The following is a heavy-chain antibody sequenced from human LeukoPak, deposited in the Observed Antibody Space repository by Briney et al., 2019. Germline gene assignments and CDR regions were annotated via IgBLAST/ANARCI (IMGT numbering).Heavy chain of an antibody. D-gene: IGHD2-2*01. J-gene: IGHJ4*02. V-gene: IGHV3-23*01. CDR3: ANIVIVPAATFDY. Sequence: GGSLRLSCAASGVTFSSYAMNWVRQAPGKGLEWVSAISGSGGSTYYADSVTGRFTISRDNSKDTLYLQMNSLRAEDTAVYYCANIVIVPAATFDYWGQGTLVTVSS. CDR1: GVTFSSYA. CDR2: ISGSGGST.